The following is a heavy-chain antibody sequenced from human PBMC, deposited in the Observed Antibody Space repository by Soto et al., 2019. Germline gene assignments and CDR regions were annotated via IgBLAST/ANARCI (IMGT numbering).Heavy chain of an antibody. V-gene: IGHV4-30-4*01. CDR2: IYYSGST. D-gene: IGHD3-10*01. Sequence: PSETLSLTCTVSGGSISSGDYYWSWIRQPPGKGLEWIGYIYYSGSTYYNPSLKSRVTISVDTSKNQFSLKLSSVTAADTAVYYCARAKKMVRGVIITAPFDYWGQGTLVTAPQ. CDR3: ARAKKMVRGVIITAPFDY. CDR1: GGSISSGDYY. J-gene: IGHJ4*02.